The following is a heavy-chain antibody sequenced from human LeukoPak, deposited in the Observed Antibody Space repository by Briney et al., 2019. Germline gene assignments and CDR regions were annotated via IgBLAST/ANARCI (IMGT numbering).Heavy chain of an antibody. J-gene: IGHJ3*02. CDR1: GFSFSIYE. CDR2: ISSSGSII. D-gene: IGHD3-16*01. CDR3: ANEGGGAFDI. Sequence: GGSLRLSCAASGFSFSIYEMNWVRQAPGKGLEWVSYISSSGSIILYADSVKGRFTISRDNAKNSLYLQMNSLRAEDTAVYYCANEGGGAFDIWGQGTMVTVSS. V-gene: IGHV3-48*03.